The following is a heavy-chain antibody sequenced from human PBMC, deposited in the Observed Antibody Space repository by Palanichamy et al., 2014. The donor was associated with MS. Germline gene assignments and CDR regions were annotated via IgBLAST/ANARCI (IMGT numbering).Heavy chain of an antibody. CDR1: GFTFSFSG. Sequence: EVQLLQSGGDLVQPGGSLRLSCAASGFTFSFSGMSWVRQAPGKGLEWLSSISDNGDATYYADTAKGRFTISRDNSKNTLYLQINSLRAEDTAVYYCAKDQRHRGNYGYFDYWGQGTLVTVSS. J-gene: IGHJ4*02. D-gene: IGHD1-26*01. V-gene: IGHV3-23*01. CDR3: AKDQRHRGNYGYFDY. CDR2: ISDNGDAT.